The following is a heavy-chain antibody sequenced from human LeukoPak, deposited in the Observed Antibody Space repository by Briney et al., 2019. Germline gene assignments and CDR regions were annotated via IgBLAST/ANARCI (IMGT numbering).Heavy chain of an antibody. J-gene: IGHJ4*02. D-gene: IGHD1-26*01. CDR1: GFIFTNYF. CDR3: ASSGSYRFDY. V-gene: IGHV3-48*02. Sequence: GGSLRLSCAASGFIFTNYFMSWVRQAPGKGLEWVSHITASGTAMFYADSVKGRFTISRDNAKNSLYSQMNSLRDEDTAVYYCASSGSYRFDYWGQGTLVTVSS. CDR2: ITASGTAM.